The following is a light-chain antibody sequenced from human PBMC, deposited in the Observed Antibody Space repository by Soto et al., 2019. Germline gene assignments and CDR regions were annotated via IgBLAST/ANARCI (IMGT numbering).Light chain of an antibody. J-gene: IGLJ3*02. Sequence: QSVLTQPPSVSAAPGQKVAISCSGSTSNIGNNYVSWYQQLPEKAPKLLIYDTDKRPSGIPDRFSGSKSGTSATLGITGLQTGDEAEYYCAAWGSGLSAVVFGGGTKLTVL. CDR1: TSNIGNNY. CDR2: DTD. CDR3: AAWGSGLSAVV. V-gene: IGLV1-51*01.